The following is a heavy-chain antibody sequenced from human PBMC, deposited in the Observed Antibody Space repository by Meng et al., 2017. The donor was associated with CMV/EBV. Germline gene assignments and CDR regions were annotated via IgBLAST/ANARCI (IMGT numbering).Heavy chain of an antibody. CDR2: IYTSGST. D-gene: IGHD2-8*01. J-gene: IGHJ2*01. V-gene: IGHV4-4*07. CDR3: ARDRTKPRVARNWYFDL. CDR1: GYISSYC. Sequence: GYISSYCWGWIRQPAGKGLEWIGRIYTSGSTNYNPSLKSRVTMSVDTSKNQFSLKLSSVTAADTAVYYCARDRTKPRVARNWYFDLWGRGTLVTVSS.